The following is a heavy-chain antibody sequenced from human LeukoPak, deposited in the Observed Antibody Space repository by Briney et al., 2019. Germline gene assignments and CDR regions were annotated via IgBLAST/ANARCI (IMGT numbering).Heavy chain of an antibody. D-gene: IGHD6-13*01. CDR2: IKQDGSEK. J-gene: IGHJ6*02. CDR3: ARELLSSWYLYSSYYYGMDV. V-gene: IGHV3-7*01. CDR1: GFTFSSYW. Sequence: PGGSLRLSCAASGFTFSSYWMSWVRQAPGKGLEWVANIKQDGSEKYYVDSVKGRFTISRDNAKNSLYLQMNSLRAEDTAVYYCARELLSSWYLYSSYYYGMDVWGQGTTVTVSS.